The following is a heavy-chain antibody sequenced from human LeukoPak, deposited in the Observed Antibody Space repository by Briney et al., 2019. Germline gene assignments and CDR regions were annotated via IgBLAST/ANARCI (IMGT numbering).Heavy chain of an antibody. CDR2: ISGSGGST. J-gene: IGHJ4*02. CDR1: GFTFSSYA. CDR3: AKVRYSGSYWDY. D-gene: IGHD1-26*01. V-gene: IGHV3-23*01. Sequence: GGSLRLSCAASGFTFSSYAMSWVRQAPGKGLEWVSAISGSGGSTYYADSVKGRFTISRDNSKNTLFLQMNSLRAEDTAVYHCAKVRYSGSYWDYWGQGTLVTVSS.